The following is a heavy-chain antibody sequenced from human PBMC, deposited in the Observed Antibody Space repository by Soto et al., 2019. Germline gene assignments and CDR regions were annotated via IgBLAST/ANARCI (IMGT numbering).Heavy chain of an antibody. J-gene: IGHJ5*02. CDR3: ARTGTVIAGHGWFDP. D-gene: IGHD1-1*01. Sequence: EVQLVQSGAEVKKPGESLRISCQASGYKFTDYWINWVRQKPGKGLEWMGRIDTSDSYTHYGPSFQGHVTISVDTSTTTAYLQWSSLEASDTAIYFCARTGTVIAGHGWFDPWGQGTLVSVSS. CDR1: GYKFTDYW. V-gene: IGHV5-10-1*03. CDR2: IDTSDSYT.